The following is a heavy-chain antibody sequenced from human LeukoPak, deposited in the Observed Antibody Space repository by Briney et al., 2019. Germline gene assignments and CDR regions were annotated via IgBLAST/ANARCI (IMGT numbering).Heavy chain of an antibody. V-gene: IGHV4-34*01. CDR1: GGSLSSYY. CDR2: INHSGST. J-gene: IGHJ4*02. Sequence: SETLSLTCTVSGGSLSSYYWSWIRQPPGKGLEWIGEINHSGSTNYNPSLKSRVTISVDTSKNQFSLKLSSVTAADTAVYYCARGFRWELLGYYFDYWGQGTLVTVSS. CDR3: ARGFRWELLGYYFDY. D-gene: IGHD1-26*01.